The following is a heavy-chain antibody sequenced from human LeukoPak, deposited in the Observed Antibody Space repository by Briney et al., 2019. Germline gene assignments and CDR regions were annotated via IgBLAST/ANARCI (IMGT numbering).Heavy chain of an antibody. CDR2: ISSSSSYI. J-gene: IGHJ5*02. CDR1: GFTFSSYS. CDR3: ARAWVAAKNWFDP. V-gene: IGHV3-21*01. D-gene: IGHD2-15*01. Sequence: SGGSLRLSCAASGFTFSSYSMNWVRQAPGKGLEWVSSISSSSSYIYYADSVKGRFTISRDNAKNSLYLQMNSLRAEDTAVYYCARAWVAAKNWFDPWGQGTLVTVSS.